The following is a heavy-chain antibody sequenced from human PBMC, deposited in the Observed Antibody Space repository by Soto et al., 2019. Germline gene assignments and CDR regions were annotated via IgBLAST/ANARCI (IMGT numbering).Heavy chain of an antibody. CDR3: ARWGIAAGDY. J-gene: IGHJ4*02. D-gene: IGHD6-13*01. Sequence: QVQLVEAGGGVVQPGRSLRLSCAASGFTFSSYGMHWVRQAPGKGLEWVAVIWYDGSNKYYADSVKGRFTISRDNSKTTLYLQVTSLRAEDTAVYYCARWGIAAGDYWGQGTLVTVSS. CDR1: GFTFSSYG. V-gene: IGHV3-33*01. CDR2: IWYDGSNK.